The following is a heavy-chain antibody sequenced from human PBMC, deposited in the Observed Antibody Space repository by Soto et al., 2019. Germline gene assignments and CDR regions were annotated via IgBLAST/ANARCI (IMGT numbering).Heavy chain of an antibody. CDR2: IYYSGNT. CDR1: GDSIDTSRYY. CDR3: ARLRGAFLLSTNSWFDP. V-gene: IGHV4-39*01. J-gene: IGHJ5*02. Sequence: QVQLQESGPGLVKPSETLSLTCTVSGDSIDTSRYYWGWIRQPPGKGLEWLGSIYYSGNTYYNPSLKCRVTISANPSKNQFSLKLSSVTAANTAFYDCARLRGAFLLSTNSWFDPWGQGTLVTVSS. D-gene: IGHD2-2*01.